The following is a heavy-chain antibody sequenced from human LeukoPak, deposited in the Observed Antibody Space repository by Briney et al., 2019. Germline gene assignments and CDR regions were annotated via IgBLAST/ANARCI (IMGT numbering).Heavy chain of an antibody. CDR3: ARGRPEFFGSGTYLNN. Sequence: GGSLRLSCAASGFSVSTYEMNWVRQAPGKGLECVSYISSSGTTISYADSVEGRFTISRDNAKNSLYLEMNSLRVEDTAVYYCARGRPEFFGSGTYLNNWGQGTLVTVSS. D-gene: IGHD3-10*01. J-gene: IGHJ4*02. CDR2: ISSSGTTI. V-gene: IGHV3-48*03. CDR1: GFSVSTYE.